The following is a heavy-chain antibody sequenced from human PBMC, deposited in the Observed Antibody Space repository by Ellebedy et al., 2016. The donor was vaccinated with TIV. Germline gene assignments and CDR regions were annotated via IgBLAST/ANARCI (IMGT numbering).Heavy chain of an antibody. CDR2: IYSGGST. D-gene: IGHD3-22*01. Sequence: GESLKISXSASGFTVSSNYMSWVRQAPGKGLEWVSVIYSGGSTYYADSVKGRFTISRDNSKNTLYLQMNSLRAEDTAVYYCARVVVKGGHYFDYWGQGTLVTVSS. V-gene: IGHV3-66*01. CDR3: ARVVVKGGHYFDY. CDR1: GFTVSSNY. J-gene: IGHJ4*02.